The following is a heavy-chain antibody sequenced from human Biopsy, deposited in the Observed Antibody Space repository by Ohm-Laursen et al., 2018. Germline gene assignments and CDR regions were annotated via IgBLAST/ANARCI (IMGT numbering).Heavy chain of an antibody. CDR3: ARLGSGDYFPTFFDF. CDR2: IFYSGNT. D-gene: IGHD5-12*01. V-gene: IGHV4-31*03. J-gene: IGHJ4*02. CDR1: GVSINGDRYY. Sequence: SQTLSLTCTVSGVSINGDRYYWNWIRHHPGKGLEWIGNIFYSGNTYYNPSLKSRVTISVDTSKNQFSLKLSSVTAADTAVYYCARLGSGDYFPTFFDFWGQGALVTVSS.